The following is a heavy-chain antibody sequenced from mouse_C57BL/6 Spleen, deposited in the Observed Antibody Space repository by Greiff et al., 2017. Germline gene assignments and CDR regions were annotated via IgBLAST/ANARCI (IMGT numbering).Heavy chain of an antibody. CDR2: FHPYNDDT. CDR3: ARKDYDYDGGAFDY. CDR1: GYTFTTYP. Sequence: VQLQQSGAELVKPGASVKMSCKASGYTFTTYPIEWMKQNHGKSLEWIGNFHPYNDDTKYNEKFKGKATFTVEKSSSTVYLELSRLTSDDSAVYYCARKDYDYDGGAFDYWGQGTTLTVSS. J-gene: IGHJ2*01. D-gene: IGHD2-4*01. V-gene: IGHV1-47*01.